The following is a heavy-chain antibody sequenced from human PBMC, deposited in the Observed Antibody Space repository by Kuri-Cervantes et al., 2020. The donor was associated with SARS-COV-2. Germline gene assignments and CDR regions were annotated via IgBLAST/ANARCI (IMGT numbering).Heavy chain of an antibody. J-gene: IGHJ4*02. CDR3: AKLDPYYDSRND. V-gene: IGHV3-23*01. CDR1: GFTFSSYA. Sequence: LSLTCAASGFTFSSYAMSWVRQAPGKGLEWVSAISGSGGSTYYADSVKGRFTISRDNSKNTLYLQMNSLRAEDTAVYYCAKLDPYYDSRNDRGQGTLVTVSS. CDR2: ISGSGGST. D-gene: IGHD3-22*01.